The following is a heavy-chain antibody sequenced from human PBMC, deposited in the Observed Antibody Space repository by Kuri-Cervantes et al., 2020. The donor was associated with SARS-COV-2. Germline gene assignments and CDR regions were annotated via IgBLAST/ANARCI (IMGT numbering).Heavy chain of an antibody. CDR2: ISWNSGSI. V-gene: IGHV3-9*01. J-gene: IGHJ5*02. Sequence: GGSLRLSCAASGFTFDDYAMHWVRQAPGKGLEWASGISWNSGSIGYADSVKGRFTISRDNAKNSLYLQMNSLRAEDTAVYYCARLYRPEGAWGQGTLVTVSS. D-gene: IGHD3-10*01. CDR1: GFTFDDYA. CDR3: ARLYRPEGA.